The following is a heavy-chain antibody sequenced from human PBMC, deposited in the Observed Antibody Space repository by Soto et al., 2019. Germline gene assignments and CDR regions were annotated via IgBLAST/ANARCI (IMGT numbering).Heavy chain of an antibody. CDR3: TRALMVYAARYYYYGMDV. D-gene: IGHD2-8*01. Sequence: SETLSLTCAVYGGSFSGYYWSWIRQPPGKGLEWIGEINHSGSTNYNPSLKSRVTISVDTSKNQFSLKLSSVTAADTAVYYCTRALMVYAARYYYYGMDVWGQGTTVTVSS. CDR2: INHSGST. J-gene: IGHJ6*02. CDR1: GGSFSGYY. V-gene: IGHV4-34*01.